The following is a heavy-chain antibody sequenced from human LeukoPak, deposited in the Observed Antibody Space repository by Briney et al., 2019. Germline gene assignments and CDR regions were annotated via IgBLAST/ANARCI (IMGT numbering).Heavy chain of an antibody. D-gene: IGHD2-15*01. CDR3: AKWGCSGGSCYPFDY. CDR2: ISGTGNRT. Sequence: GGSLRLSCAASGFTFSSYAMGWVRQAPGKGLEWVSAISGTGNRTYYADSVKGRFTISRDNSKNTLYLQMNSLRAEDTAVYYCAKWGCSGGSCYPFDYWGQGTLVTASS. V-gene: IGHV3-23*01. CDR1: GFTFSSYA. J-gene: IGHJ4*02.